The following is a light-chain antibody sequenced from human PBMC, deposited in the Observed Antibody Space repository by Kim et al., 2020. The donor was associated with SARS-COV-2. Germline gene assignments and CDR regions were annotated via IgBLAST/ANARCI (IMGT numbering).Light chain of an antibody. Sequence: QSVLTQPPSVSGAPGQRVTISCSGTSFNIGAGYDVHWYQQFPGTAPKLLMYGNSNRPSGVPDRFSGSKSGTSASLAIAGLQAEDEAHYYCQSYDTSLGGSVFGGGTKVTVL. CDR3: QSYDTSLGGSV. CDR2: GNS. J-gene: IGLJ3*02. V-gene: IGLV1-40*01. CDR1: SFNIGAGYD.